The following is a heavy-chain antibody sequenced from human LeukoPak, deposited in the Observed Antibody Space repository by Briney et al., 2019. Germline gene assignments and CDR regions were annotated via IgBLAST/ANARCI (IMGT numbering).Heavy chain of an antibody. CDR1: GFTFSSYS. D-gene: IGHD3-22*01. Sequence: GGSLRLSCAASGFTFSSYSMNWVRQAPGKGLEWVSSISSSSSYIYYADSVKGRFTISRGNAKNSLYLQMNSLRAEDTAVYYCARDYDSSGYSPMDVWGQGTTVTASS. J-gene: IGHJ6*02. V-gene: IGHV3-21*01. CDR2: ISSSSSYI. CDR3: ARDYDSSGYSPMDV.